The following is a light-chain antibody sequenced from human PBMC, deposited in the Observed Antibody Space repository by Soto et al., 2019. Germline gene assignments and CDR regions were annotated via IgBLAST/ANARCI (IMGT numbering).Light chain of an antibody. Sequence: QSVLTQPASVSGSPGQSITISCTGTSSDDGGYNYVSWHQQHPGKAPKLTIYDVSSRPSGVSNRFSASKSGNTASLTISGLQAEDEADYYCTSYTSSGTYVFGIGTKVTVL. CDR1: SSDDGGYNY. V-gene: IGLV2-14*01. CDR2: DVS. J-gene: IGLJ1*01. CDR3: TSYTSSGTYV.